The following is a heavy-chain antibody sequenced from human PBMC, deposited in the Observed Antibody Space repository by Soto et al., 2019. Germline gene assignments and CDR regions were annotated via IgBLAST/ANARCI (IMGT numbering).Heavy chain of an antibody. CDR2: ISSSSSTI. J-gene: IGHJ5*02. D-gene: IGHD3-3*01. CDR1: GFTFSSNS. CDR3: ARVIWSGHLTSDL. Sequence: EVQVVESGGGLVQPGGSLRLSCAASGFTFSSNSMNWVRQAPGKGLEWISYISSSSSTIYADSVKGRFTTSRDNAKNSLYLQMTSLRDEDTAVYYCARVIWSGHLTSDLWGQGTLVTVPS. V-gene: IGHV3-48*02.